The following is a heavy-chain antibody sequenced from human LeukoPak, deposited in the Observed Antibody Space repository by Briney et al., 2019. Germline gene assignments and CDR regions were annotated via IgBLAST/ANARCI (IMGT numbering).Heavy chain of an antibody. CDR2: ISSSSSYI. CDR3: XRGPFXRVXGGVDY. V-gene: IGHV3-21*01. J-gene: IGHJ4*02. D-gene: IGHD3-10*01. CDR1: GFTFSSYS. Sequence: GGSLRLSCAASGFTFSSYSMNWVRQAPGKGLEWVSSISSSSSYIYYADSVKGRFTISRDNSKNTLYLQMNSLRAEDTAVYYCXRGPFXRVXGGVDYWGQGTLVTVSS.